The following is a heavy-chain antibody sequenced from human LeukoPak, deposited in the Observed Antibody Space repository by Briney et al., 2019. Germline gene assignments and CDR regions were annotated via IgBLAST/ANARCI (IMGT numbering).Heavy chain of an antibody. J-gene: IGHJ5*02. D-gene: IGHD2-15*01. CDR2: ISGSGGST. CDR3: AKEARPGYCSGGSCSWFDP. V-gene: IGHV3-23*01. Sequence: GGSLRLSCAASGFTFSNYVMAWVRQAPGKGLQWVSAISGSGGSTYYADSVKGRFTISRDNLKNTLYLQVNSLRVEDTAVYYCAKEARPGYCSGGSCSWFDPWGQGALVTVSS. CDR1: GFTFSNYV.